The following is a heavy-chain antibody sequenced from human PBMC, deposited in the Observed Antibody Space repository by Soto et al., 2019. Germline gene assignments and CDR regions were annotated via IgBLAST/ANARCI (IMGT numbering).Heavy chain of an antibody. Sequence: GASVKVACKASGYTFNGYYLHWVRQAPGQGLEWMGWINPNSGGTNYAQKFQGRVTMTRDTSISTAYMELSRLRSDDPAVYYCARDFPGSSVYYFDYWGKGPLFTSPQ. CDR1: GYTFNGYY. CDR3: ARDFPGSSVYYFDY. CDR2: INPNSGGT. J-gene: IGHJ4*02. V-gene: IGHV1-2*02.